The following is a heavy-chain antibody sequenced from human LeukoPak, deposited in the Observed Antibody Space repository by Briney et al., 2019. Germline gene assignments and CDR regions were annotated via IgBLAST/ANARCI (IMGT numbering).Heavy chain of an antibody. D-gene: IGHD2-2*02. CDR3: ARVVGGCSSTSCYTFDY. J-gene: IGHJ4*02. CDR2: IYHSGST. CDR1: GGSISSYY. V-gene: IGHV4-59*12. Sequence: SETLSLTCTVSGGSISSYYWSWIRQPPGKGLEWIGYIYHSGSTYYNPSLKSRVTISVDMSKNQFSLKLSSVTAADTAVYYCARVVGGCSSTSCYTFDYWGQGTLVTVSS.